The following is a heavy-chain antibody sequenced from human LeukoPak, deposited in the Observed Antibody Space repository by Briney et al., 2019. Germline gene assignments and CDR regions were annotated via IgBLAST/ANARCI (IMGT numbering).Heavy chain of an antibody. Sequence: GASVKVSCKASGYTFTGYYMHWVRQAPGQGLEWMGRINPNSGGTNYAQKFQGRVTMTRDTSTSTAYMELSRLRSDDTAVYYCARAPIYYDSSGYYPLWSYWGQGTLVTVSS. CDR3: ARAPIYYDSSGYYPLWSY. CDR2: INPNSGGT. J-gene: IGHJ4*02. V-gene: IGHV1-2*06. D-gene: IGHD3-22*01. CDR1: GYTFTGYY.